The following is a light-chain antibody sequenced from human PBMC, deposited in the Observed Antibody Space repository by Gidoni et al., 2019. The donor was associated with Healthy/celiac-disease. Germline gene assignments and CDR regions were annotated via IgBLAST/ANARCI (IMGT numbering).Light chain of an antibody. J-gene: IGKJ2*01. V-gene: IGKV1-12*01. Sequence: DIHMTQSPSSVSACIGVRVTITCRASHGSSSWLAWYQQKPGKAPKLLIYAASILQSGVPSRFSGSGSGTDFTLTISRLQPEDFETYYCQQANSLPYTFGQGTKLEIK. CDR3: QQANSLPYT. CDR2: AAS. CDR1: HGSSSW.